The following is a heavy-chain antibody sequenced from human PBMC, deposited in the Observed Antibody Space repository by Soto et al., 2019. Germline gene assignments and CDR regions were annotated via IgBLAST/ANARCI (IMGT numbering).Heavy chain of an antibody. V-gene: IGHV4-34*01. D-gene: IGHD6-6*01. CDR1: GGSFSGYY. CDR3: ARRRIPRLNYYYGMDV. CDR2: INHSGST. Sequence: QVQLQQWGAGLLKPSETLSLTCAVYGGSFSGYYWSWIRQPPGKGLERIGEINHSGSTNYNPSLKSRVTISVDTCKNQFSLKLSSVTAADTAVYYCARRRIPRLNYYYGMDVWGQGTTVTVSS. J-gene: IGHJ6*02.